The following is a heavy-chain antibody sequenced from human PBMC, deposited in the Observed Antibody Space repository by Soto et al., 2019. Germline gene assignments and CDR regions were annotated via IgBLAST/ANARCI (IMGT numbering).Heavy chain of an antibody. V-gene: IGHV3-23*05. J-gene: IGHJ4*02. CDR2: IDNSGGIT. CDR1: GFTFSTYA. Sequence: PGGSLRLSCAASGFTFSTYAMSWVRQAPGKGLEWVSTIDNSGGITYYADSVKGRFTISRDNSKNTLYLQMNSLRAEDTAVYYCARASNKRGYSYGPDYWGQGTLVTVSS. CDR3: ARASNKRGYSYGPDY. D-gene: IGHD5-18*01.